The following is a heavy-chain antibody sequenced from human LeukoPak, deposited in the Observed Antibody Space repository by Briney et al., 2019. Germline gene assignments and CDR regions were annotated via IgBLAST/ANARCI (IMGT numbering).Heavy chain of an antibody. CDR2: ISSSGSTI. D-gene: IGHD2-15*01. V-gene: IGHV3-48*03. J-gene: IGHJ3*02. CDR1: GFTFSSYE. CDR3: ARGVVVVAGDAFDI. Sequence: GGSLRLSCAASGFTFSSYEMNWVRQAPGKGLEWVSYISSSGSTIYYADSVKGRFTISRDNAKNSLYLQMNSLRAEDTAVYYCARGVVVVAGDAFDIWGQGTIVTVSS.